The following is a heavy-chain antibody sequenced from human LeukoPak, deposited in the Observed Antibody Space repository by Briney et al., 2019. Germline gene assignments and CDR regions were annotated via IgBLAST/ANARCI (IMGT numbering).Heavy chain of an antibody. D-gene: IGHD3-10*01. V-gene: IGHV1-8*01. CDR1: GYTFTNYD. CDR2: MNSNSGNT. CDR3: ARGRGGTVVRGYLDY. Sequence: ASVKVSCKASGYTFTNYDIMWVRQTTGQGPEWMGWMNSNSGNTGYAQKFQGRVTMTRDTSINTAYMELHSLTSEDTAVYYCARGRGGTVVRGYLDYWGQGTLVTVSS. J-gene: IGHJ4*02.